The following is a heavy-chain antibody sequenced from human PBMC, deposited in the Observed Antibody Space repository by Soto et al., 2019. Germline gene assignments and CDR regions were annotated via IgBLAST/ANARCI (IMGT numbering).Heavy chain of an antibody. Sequence: GGSLRLSCAASGFTFSSYWMHWVRQVPGKVLVWVSRINEYGSVINYADSVKGRFTIFRDNSKNTLYLEMNSLRAEDAAVYYCSRDSGGRGAYWVQGXLFTVYS. D-gene: IGHD3-16*01. J-gene: IGHJ4*02. V-gene: IGHV3-74*01. CDR1: GFTFSSYW. CDR2: INEYGSVI. CDR3: SRDSGGRGAY.